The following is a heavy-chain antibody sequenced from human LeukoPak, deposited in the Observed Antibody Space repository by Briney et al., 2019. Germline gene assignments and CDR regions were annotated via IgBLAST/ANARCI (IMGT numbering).Heavy chain of an antibody. D-gene: IGHD6-6*01. CDR2: INPNSGGT. Sequence: GASVKVSCKASGYTFTGYYMHWVRQAPGQGLEWMGWINPNSGGTNYAQKFQGRVTMTRDTSISTAYMELSRLRSDDTAVYYCARDQGIAARLVEVDYWGQGTLVTVSS. CDR3: ARDQGIAARLVEVDY. CDR1: GYTFTGYY. V-gene: IGHV1-2*02. J-gene: IGHJ4*02.